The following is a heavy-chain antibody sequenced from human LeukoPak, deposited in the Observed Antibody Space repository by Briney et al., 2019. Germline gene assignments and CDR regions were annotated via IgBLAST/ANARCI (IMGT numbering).Heavy chain of an antibody. CDR2: ITVGSGYT. Sequence: SVKVSCKASGFTFRTSTMQWVRQARGQRLECIGWITVGSGYTNYAQKFQERVSITRDMSATTTYMELSNLRSEDTAVYYCAATGTETDAFDVWGQGTMVTVSS. CDR3: AATGTETDAFDV. J-gene: IGHJ3*01. D-gene: IGHD1-1*01. CDR1: GFTFRTST. V-gene: IGHV1-58*02.